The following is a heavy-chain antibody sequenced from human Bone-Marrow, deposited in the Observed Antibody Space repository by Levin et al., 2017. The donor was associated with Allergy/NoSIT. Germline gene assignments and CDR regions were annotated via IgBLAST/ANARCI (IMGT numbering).Heavy chain of an antibody. D-gene: IGHD6-13*01. V-gene: IGHV4-34*01. Sequence: RASETLSLTCAVYGGSFSGYYYTWIRQPPGKGLEWIGEINHSGNANYNPSLKSRVTISVDMSKNQFSLRLNSVTAADTAMYYCARGEDRRQLVAVYWGQGTLVTVSS. J-gene: IGHJ4*02. CDR3: ARGEDRRQLVAVY. CDR2: INHSGNA. CDR1: GGSFSGYY.